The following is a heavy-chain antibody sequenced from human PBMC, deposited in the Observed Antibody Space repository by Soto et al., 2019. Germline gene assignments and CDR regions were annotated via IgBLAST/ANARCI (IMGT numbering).Heavy chain of an antibody. CDR2: ISPSGTT. CDR3: ARAPKVSGSAQTRPDF. CDR1: SGSLSGYY. D-gene: IGHD6-6*01. Sequence: QVQLHQWGAGLLKPSETLSLACSLYSGSLSGYYWSWIRQPPGKGLEWIGEISPSGTTNYSPSLKSRVSISVDTAKNQFSLNLTSLTAADTDVYYCARAPKVSGSAQTRPDFWGQGSLVTVSS. J-gene: IGHJ4*02. V-gene: IGHV4-34*01.